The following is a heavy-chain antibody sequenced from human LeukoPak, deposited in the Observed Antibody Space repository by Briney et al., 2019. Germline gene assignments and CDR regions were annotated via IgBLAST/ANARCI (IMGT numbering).Heavy chain of an antibody. V-gene: IGHV3-23*01. CDR1: GFTFSSYW. D-gene: IGHD2-15*01. CDR3: AKDGADCSGGSCSAAFDY. Sequence: GGSLRLSCAASGFTFSSYWMHWVRQAPGKGLEWVSAISGSGGSTYYADSVKGRFTISRDNSKNTLYLQMNSLRAEDTAVYYCAKDGADCSGGSCSAAFDYWGQGTLVTVSS. J-gene: IGHJ4*02. CDR2: ISGSGGST.